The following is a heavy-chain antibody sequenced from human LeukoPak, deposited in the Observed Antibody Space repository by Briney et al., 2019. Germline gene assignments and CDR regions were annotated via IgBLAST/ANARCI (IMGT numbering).Heavy chain of an antibody. Sequence: ASVKVSCKASGYTFTGYYIHWVRQAPGQGLEWMGWINPNSGGTNYAQKFQGRVTMTRDTSISTAYMELSRLRSDDTAVYYCARSALYSSSSELDYWGQGTLVTVSS. CDR3: ARSALYSSSSELDY. CDR2: INPNSGGT. D-gene: IGHD6-6*01. CDR1: GYTFTGYY. J-gene: IGHJ4*02. V-gene: IGHV1-2*02.